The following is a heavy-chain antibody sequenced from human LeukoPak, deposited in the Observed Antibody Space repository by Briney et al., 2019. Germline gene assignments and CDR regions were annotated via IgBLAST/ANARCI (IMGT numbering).Heavy chain of an antibody. CDR2: IIPIFGTA. J-gene: IGHJ6*03. Sequence: GASVKVSCKASGGTLSSYAISWVRQAPGQGLEWMGGIIPIFGTANYAQKFQGRVTITADESTSTAYMELSSLRSEDTAVYYCARGQRSYYYYMDVWGKGTTVTVSS. CDR1: GGTLSSYA. CDR3: ARGQRSYYYYMDV. V-gene: IGHV1-69*13. D-gene: IGHD6-25*01.